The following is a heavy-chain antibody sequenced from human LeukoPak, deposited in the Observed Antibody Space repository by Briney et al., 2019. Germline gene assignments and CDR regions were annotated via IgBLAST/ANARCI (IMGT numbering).Heavy chain of an antibody. Sequence: GASVKVSCKASGYTFTGYYMHWVRQAPGQGLEWMGWINPNSGGTNYAQKFQGRVTMTRDTSISTAYMELSRLRSDDTAVDYCARGGYYDILTGRGGKFDPWGQGTLVTVSS. J-gene: IGHJ5*02. D-gene: IGHD3-9*01. CDR1: GYTFTGYY. CDR2: INPNSGGT. V-gene: IGHV1-2*02. CDR3: ARGGYYDILTGRGGKFDP.